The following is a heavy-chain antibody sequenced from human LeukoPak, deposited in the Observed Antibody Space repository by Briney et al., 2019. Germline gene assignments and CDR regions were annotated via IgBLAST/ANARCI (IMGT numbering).Heavy chain of an antibody. Sequence: GGSLRLSCAAPGFTFSDYYMSWIRQAPGKGLEWVSYISSSXSYTNYADSVKGRFTISRDNAKNSLYLQMKSLRAEDTAVYCCARDHAAVLALGSVLDYYYYYGMDVWGQGTTVTVSS. V-gene: IGHV3-11*06. CDR2: ISSSXSYT. D-gene: IGHD1-14*01. CDR1: GFTFSDYY. J-gene: IGHJ6*02. CDR3: ARDHAAVLALGSVLDYYYYYGMDV.